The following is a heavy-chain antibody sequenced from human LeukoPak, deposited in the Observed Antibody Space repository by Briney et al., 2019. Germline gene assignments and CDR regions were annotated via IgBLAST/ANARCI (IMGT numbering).Heavy chain of an antibody. J-gene: IGHJ4*02. Sequence: PSETLSLTCAVYGGSFSGYYWSWIRQPPGKGLEWIGEINHSGSTNCNPSLKSRVTISVDTSKNQFSLKLSSVTAAHTAVYYCARHLKSYCSSTSCYRRYFDYWGQGTLVTVSS. CDR2: INHSGST. CDR3: ARHLKSYCSSTSCYRRYFDY. CDR1: GGSFSGYY. V-gene: IGHV4-34*01. D-gene: IGHD2-2*01.